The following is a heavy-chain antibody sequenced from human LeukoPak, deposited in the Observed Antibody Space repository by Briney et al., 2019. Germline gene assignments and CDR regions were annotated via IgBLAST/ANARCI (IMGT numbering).Heavy chain of an antibody. CDR3: AVTAADPWYYYYYMDV. CDR1: GYTFTSYG. CDR2: ISAYNGNT. V-gene: IGHV1-18*01. Sequence: ASVKVSCKASGYTFTSYGISWVRQAPGQGLEWMGWISAYNGNTNYAQKLQGRVIMTTDTSTSTAYMELRSLRSDDTAVYYCAVTAADPWYYYYYMDVWGKGTTVTVSS. J-gene: IGHJ6*03. D-gene: IGHD6-13*01.